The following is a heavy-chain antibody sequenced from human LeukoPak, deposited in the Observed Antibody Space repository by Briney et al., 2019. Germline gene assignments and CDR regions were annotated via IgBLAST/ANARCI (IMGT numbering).Heavy chain of an antibody. CDR3: SRGPSLTTGGGMAFVY. CDR2: IRAYNGNT. Sequence: ASVTVSCKASGYTFTSYGISWVRQAPGQGREWMGWIRAYNGNTNYAQKLQGRVNMTTDTSKSTAYMELRSLRSDDTAVYYCSRGPSLTTGGGMAFVYWGEGTLVTVSS. CDR1: GYTFTSYG. V-gene: IGHV1-18*01. J-gene: IGHJ4*02. D-gene: IGHD4-17*01.